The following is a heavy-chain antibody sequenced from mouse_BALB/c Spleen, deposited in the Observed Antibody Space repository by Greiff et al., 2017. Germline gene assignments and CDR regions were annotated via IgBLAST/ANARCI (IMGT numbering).Heavy chain of an antibody. Sequence: EVQVVESGGGLVKPGGSLKLSCAASGFTFSDYYMYWVRQTPEKRLEWVATISDGGSYTYYPDSVKGRFTISRDNAKNNLYLQMSSLKSEDTAMYYCARDPAYYGNYAMDYWGQGTSVTVSS. CDR1: GFTFSDYY. CDR2: ISDGGSYT. V-gene: IGHV5-4*02. J-gene: IGHJ4*01. D-gene: IGHD2-10*01. CDR3: ARDPAYYGNYAMDY.